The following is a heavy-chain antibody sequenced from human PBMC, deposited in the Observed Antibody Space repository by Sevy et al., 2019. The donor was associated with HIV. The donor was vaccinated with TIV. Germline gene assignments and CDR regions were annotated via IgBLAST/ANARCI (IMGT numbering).Heavy chain of an antibody. D-gene: IGHD3-22*01. J-gene: IGHJ4*02. CDR1: GGTFSNYA. Sequence: ASVKVSCKASGGTFSNYALSWVRQAPGKGLEWMGTFDPEDGKTIYAQKFQGRVTMTEDKSTDTAYMQLTSLRSEDTAVFYCAVTKDYYDSSGYPFDYWGLGTLVTVSS. CDR2: FDPEDGKT. V-gene: IGHV1-24*01. CDR3: AVTKDYYDSSGYPFDY.